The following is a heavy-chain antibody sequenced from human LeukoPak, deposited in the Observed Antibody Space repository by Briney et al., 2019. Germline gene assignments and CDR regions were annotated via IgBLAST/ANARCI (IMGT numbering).Heavy chain of an antibody. CDR3: ARDGSRGNLVTAPDY. Sequence: GGSLRLSCAASGFTFSSHSMNWVRQAPGKGLEWVSSITSSSIYIYYADSVKGRFTISRDNAKNSLYLQMNSLRAEDTAVYYCARDGSRGNLVTAPDYWGQGTLVTVSS. CDR2: ITSSSIYI. D-gene: IGHD2-21*02. J-gene: IGHJ4*02. V-gene: IGHV3-21*01. CDR1: GFTFSSHS.